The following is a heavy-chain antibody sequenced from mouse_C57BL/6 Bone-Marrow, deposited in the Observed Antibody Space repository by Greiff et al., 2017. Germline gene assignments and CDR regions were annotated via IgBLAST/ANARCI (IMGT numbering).Heavy chain of an antibody. CDR1: GYTFTSYW. V-gene: IGHV1-69*01. J-gene: IGHJ4*01. D-gene: IGHD2-4*01. CDR2: IDPSDSYT. Sequence: QVQLQQPGAELVMPGASVKLSCKASGYTFTSYWMHWVKQRPGQGLEWIGEIDPSDSYTNYNQKFKGKSTLTVDKSSSTAYRQLSSLTSEDSAVYYCARDYPYAMDYWGQGTSVTVSA. CDR3: ARDYPYAMDY.